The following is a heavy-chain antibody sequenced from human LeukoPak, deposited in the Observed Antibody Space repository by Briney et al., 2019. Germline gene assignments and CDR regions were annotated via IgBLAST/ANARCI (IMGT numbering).Heavy chain of an antibody. CDR3: ARTQHLVLRSPLDP. CDR2: IIPIFGTA. J-gene: IGHJ5*02. CDR1: GYTFTSYG. V-gene: IGHV1-69*06. Sequence: GASVKVSCKASGYTFTSYGISWVRQAPGQGLEWMGGIIPIFGTANYAQKFQGRVTITADKSTSTAYMELSSLRSEDTAVYYCARTQHLVLRSPLDPWGQGTLVTVSS. D-gene: IGHD6-13*01.